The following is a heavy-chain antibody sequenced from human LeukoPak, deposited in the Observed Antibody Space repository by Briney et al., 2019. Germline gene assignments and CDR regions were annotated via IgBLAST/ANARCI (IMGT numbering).Heavy chain of an antibody. CDR1: GGSFSGYY. V-gene: IGHV4-34*01. CDR2: INHSGST. Sequence: SETLSLTCAVYGGSFSGYYWIWIRQPPGKGLEWIGEINHSGSTNYNPSLKSRVTISVDTSKNQFSLKLSSVTAADTAVYYCARSGGSSARVNAFDIWGQGTMVTVSS. J-gene: IGHJ3*02. CDR3: ARSGGSSARVNAFDI. D-gene: IGHD2-15*01.